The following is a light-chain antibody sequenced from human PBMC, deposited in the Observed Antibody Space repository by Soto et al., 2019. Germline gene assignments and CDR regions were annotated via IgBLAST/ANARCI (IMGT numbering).Light chain of an antibody. V-gene: IGKV1-39*01. J-gene: IGKJ5*01. CDR2: AAS. Sequence: MTQTPVSLSVTPGHPASISCKSSQSLLHSDGKTYLYWYQQKPGKAPKLLIYAASSLQSGVPSRFSGSGSGTDFTLTISSLQPEDFATYYCQQSYSTPPITFGQGTRLEIK. CDR3: QQSYSTPPIT. CDR1: QSLLHSDGKTY.